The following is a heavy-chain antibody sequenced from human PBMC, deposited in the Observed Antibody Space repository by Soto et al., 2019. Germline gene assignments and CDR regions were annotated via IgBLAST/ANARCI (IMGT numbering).Heavy chain of an antibody. CDR1: GFSLSNARMG. CDR3: ARTNYYDSSGYYEGYDY. V-gene: IGHV2-26*01. D-gene: IGHD3-22*01. Sequence: QVTLKESGPVLVKPTETLTLTCTVSGFSLSNARMGVSWIRQPPGKALEWLAHIFSNDEKSYSKSLKSRLTISKATSKSQVVLTMTNMDPLDTATYYCARTNYYDSSGYYEGYDYWGQETLVTVSS. J-gene: IGHJ4*02. CDR2: IFSNDEK.